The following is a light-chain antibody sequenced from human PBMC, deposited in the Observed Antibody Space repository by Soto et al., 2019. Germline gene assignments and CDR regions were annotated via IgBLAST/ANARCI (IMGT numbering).Light chain of an antibody. J-gene: IGKJ5*01. CDR2: GAS. CDR3: QQNYSIPIT. V-gene: IGKV1-39*01. CDR1: QSISTS. Sequence: DIQMTQSPSSLSASVGDRVTITFRASQSISTSLNWYHQKPGKAPDLLIYGASSLQSGVTSRFTGSGSGTDFTLTITDLQPEDFATYYCQQNYSIPITFGQGARLEI.